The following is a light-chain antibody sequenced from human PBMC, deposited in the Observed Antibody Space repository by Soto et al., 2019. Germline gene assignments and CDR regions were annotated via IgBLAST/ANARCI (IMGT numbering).Light chain of an antibody. CDR3: QQLNTFPPFFT. CDR1: QGIRSY. CDR2: GAS. Sequence: DIQLTQSPSFLSASVGDRVTITCRASQGIRSYLAWYQQRPGKAPELLIYGASTLRPGGASRFSGSGSGTEFTLTISSLXXXXFATYFCQQLNTFPPFFTFGPGTKVDI. V-gene: IGKV1-9*01. J-gene: IGKJ3*01.